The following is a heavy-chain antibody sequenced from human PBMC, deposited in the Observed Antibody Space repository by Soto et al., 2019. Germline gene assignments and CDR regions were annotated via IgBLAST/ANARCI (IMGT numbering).Heavy chain of an antibody. CDR1: GYTFTGYY. CDR2: INPNSGNT. J-gene: IGHJ4*02. Sequence: ASVKVSCKASGYTFTGYYMHWVRQAPGQGLEWMGWINPNSGNTGYAQKFQGRVTMTRNTSISTAYMELSSLRSEDTAVYYCARASRLTYYYGSGSYSPPGYWGQGTLVTVSS. V-gene: IGHV1-8*02. D-gene: IGHD3-10*01. CDR3: ARASRLTYYYGSGSYSPPGY.